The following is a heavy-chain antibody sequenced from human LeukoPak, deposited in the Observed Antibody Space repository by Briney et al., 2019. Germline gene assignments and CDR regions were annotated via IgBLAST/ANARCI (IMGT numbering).Heavy chain of an antibody. J-gene: IGHJ5*02. CDR3: ATFYANWFDP. CDR2: IYYSGST. Sequence: SETLSLTCTVSGGSISSYYWSWIRQPPGKGLEWIGYIYYSGSTNYNPSLKSRVTISVDTSKNQCSLKLSSVTAADTAVYYCATFYANWFDPWGQGTLVTVSS. V-gene: IGHV4-59*01. D-gene: IGHD2/OR15-2a*01. CDR1: GGSISSYY.